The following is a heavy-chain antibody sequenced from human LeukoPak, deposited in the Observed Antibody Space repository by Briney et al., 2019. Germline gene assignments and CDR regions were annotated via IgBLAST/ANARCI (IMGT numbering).Heavy chain of an antibody. D-gene: IGHD3-10*02. J-gene: IGHJ6*04. Sequence: GGSLRLSCAASGFTFSNYWMIWVRQAPGKGLEWVANINQDGSEKYSVDSVKGRFTISRDNAKNSLYLQMNSLRAEDTAVYYCAELGITMIGGVWGKGTTVTISS. CDR3: AELGITMIGGV. CDR2: INQDGSEK. CDR1: GFTFSNYW. V-gene: IGHV3-7*01.